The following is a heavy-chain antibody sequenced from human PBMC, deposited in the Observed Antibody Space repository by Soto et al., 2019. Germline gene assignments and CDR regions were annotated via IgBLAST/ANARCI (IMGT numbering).Heavy chain of an antibody. D-gene: IGHD3-22*01. Sequence: QVQLVESGGGVVQPGRSLRLSCAASGFTFSSYAMHWVRQAPGKGLEWVAVISYDGSNKYYADSVKGRFTISRDNSKNXXYXQXXSLRAEDTAVYYCARDIYYDSSGYPYYYYYYGMDVWGQGTTVTVSS. CDR2: ISYDGSNK. J-gene: IGHJ6*02. CDR1: GFTFSSYA. CDR3: ARDIYYDSSGYPYYYYYYGMDV. V-gene: IGHV3-30-3*01.